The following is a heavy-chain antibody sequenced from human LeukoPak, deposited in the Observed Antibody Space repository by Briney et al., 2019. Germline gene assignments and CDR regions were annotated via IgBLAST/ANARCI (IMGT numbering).Heavy chain of an antibody. CDR3: ARPGSGTIGIDY. V-gene: IGHV5-51*01. CDR2: IYPGDSDT. D-gene: IGHD3-10*01. J-gene: IGHJ4*02. Sequence: GESLKISCNGSGYXFTTYWICWVRQMPGKGLEWMGIIYPGDSDTRYSPSFQGQVTISADRSISTAYLQWTSLKASDTAMYYCARPGSGTIGIDYWGQGTLVTVSS. CDR1: GYXFTTYW.